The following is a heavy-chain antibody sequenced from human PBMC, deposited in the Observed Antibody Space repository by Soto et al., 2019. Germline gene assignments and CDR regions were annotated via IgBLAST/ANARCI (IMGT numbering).Heavy chain of an antibody. Sequence: SETLSLTCAVYGGSFSGYYWSWIRQPPGKGLEWIGYIYYSGSTNYNPSLKSRVTISVDTSKNQFSLKLSSVTAADTAVYYCARDGGGENYNWLDPWGQGTLVTVSS. CDR3: ARDGGGENYNWLDP. V-gene: IGHV4-59*01. D-gene: IGHD2-15*01. CDR1: GGSFSGYY. J-gene: IGHJ5*02. CDR2: IYYSGST.